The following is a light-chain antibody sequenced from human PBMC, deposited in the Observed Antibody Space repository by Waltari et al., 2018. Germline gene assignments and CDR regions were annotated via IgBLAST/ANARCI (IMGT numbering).Light chain of an antibody. CDR1: QSVSSSY. CDR3: QQYGSSLWT. J-gene: IGKJ1*01. V-gene: IGKV3-20*01. Sequence: EIVLTQSPGTLSLSPGERATLSCRASQSVSSSYLAWYQQKPGQAPRLLIYGASSRATGVSDRFSGSGSGTDFTLTISRLEPEDFALYYCQQYGSSLWTFGQGTKLEMK. CDR2: GAS.